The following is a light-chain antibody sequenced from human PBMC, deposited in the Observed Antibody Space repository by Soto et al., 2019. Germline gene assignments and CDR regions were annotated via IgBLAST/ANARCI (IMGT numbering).Light chain of an antibody. V-gene: IGLV2-14*01. CDR3: SSYTTIGTRV. J-gene: IGLJ1*01. Sequence: QSALTQPASVSGSPGQSITISCTGTSSDIGAYNYVSWYQQHHGNAPKLMIYEVSYRPSGVSDRFSGAKSGYTASLTIAGLQAEDEADYYFSSYTTIGTRVFGTGTKLTVL. CDR2: EVS. CDR1: SSDIGAYNY.